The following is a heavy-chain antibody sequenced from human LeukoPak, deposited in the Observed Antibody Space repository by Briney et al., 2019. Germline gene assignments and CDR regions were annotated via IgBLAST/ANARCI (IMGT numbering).Heavy chain of an antibody. Sequence: ASVKVSCKASGYTFTGYYMHWVRQAPGQGLEWMGWINPNSGGTNYAQKFQGRVTMTRDTSISTAYMELSRLRSDDTAVCYCARDGYGSGSFDYWGQGTLVTVSS. CDR2: INPNSGGT. D-gene: IGHD3-10*01. J-gene: IGHJ4*02. V-gene: IGHV1-2*02. CDR1: GYTFTGYY. CDR3: ARDGYGSGSFDY.